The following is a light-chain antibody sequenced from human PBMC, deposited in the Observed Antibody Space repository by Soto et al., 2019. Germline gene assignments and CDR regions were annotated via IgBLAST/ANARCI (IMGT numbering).Light chain of an antibody. CDR1: QSVLYSSSNKNS. V-gene: IGKV4-1*01. CDR2: WAS. CDR3: QQYYSTPYT. Sequence: DIVMTQSPDSLAVSLGERATINCKSSQSVLYSSSNKNSLAWYQQKPGQAPNLLIYWASTRQSRVPDRFSGSGSGTDFTLTISSLQSEDVAVYYCQQYYSTPYTFGQGTKLEIK. J-gene: IGKJ2*01.